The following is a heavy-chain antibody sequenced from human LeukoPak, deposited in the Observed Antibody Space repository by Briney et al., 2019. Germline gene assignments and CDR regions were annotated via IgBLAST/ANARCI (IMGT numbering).Heavy chain of an antibody. CDR1: GVTFSTYR. J-gene: IGHJ4*02. Sequence: GGSLRLSCAASGVTFSTYRMNWVPQAPGKGLEWVSYISSSGSITYYADSVKGRFTISRENAKNSLYLQMNSLRAEDTAVYYCARLQGYNFDYWGQGTLVTVSS. CDR3: ARLQGYNFDY. D-gene: IGHD5-24*01. V-gene: IGHV3-48*04. CDR2: ISSSGSIT.